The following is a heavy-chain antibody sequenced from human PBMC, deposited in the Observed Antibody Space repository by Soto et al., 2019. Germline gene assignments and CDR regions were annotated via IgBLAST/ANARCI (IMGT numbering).Heavy chain of an antibody. CDR1: GFTFSSYA. D-gene: IGHD6-19*01. J-gene: IGHJ4*02. V-gene: IGHV3-23*01. CDR3: AKVDSSGWYAEGNDYFDY. Sequence: EVQLLESGGGLVQPGGSLRLSCAASGFTFSSYAMSWVRQAPGKGREWVSAISGSGGSTYYADSVKGRFTISRDNSKNTLYLQMNSLRAEDTAVYYCAKVDSSGWYAEGNDYFDYWGQGTLVTVSS. CDR2: ISGSGGST.